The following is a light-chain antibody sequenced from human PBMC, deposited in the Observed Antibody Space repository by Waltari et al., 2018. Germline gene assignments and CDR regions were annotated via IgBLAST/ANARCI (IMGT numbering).Light chain of an antibody. CDR3: QLRTGWPMT. Sequence: EVVLTQSPATLSLSPGERATLSCRASQRVSNSLAWYRQKPGQAPSLLNYDASTRAAGIPGRFSGSGSGTDFTLTISSLEPEDFAVYYCQLRTGWPMTFGQGTRLEIK. CDR2: DAS. CDR1: QRVSNS. V-gene: IGKV3-11*01. J-gene: IGKJ5*01.